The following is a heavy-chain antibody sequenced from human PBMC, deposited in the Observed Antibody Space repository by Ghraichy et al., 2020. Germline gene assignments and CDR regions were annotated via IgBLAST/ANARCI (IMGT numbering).Heavy chain of an antibody. J-gene: IGHJ5*02. V-gene: IGHV3-21*01. Sequence: GESLNISCAASGFTFSSYSMNWVRQAPGKGLEWVSSISSSSSYIYYADSVKGRFTISRDNAKNSLYLQMNSLRAEDTAVYYCARESLPHYYDKGVWFDPWGQGTLVTVSS. D-gene: IGHD3-22*01. CDR3: ARESLPHYYDKGVWFDP. CDR2: ISSSSSYI. CDR1: GFTFSSYS.